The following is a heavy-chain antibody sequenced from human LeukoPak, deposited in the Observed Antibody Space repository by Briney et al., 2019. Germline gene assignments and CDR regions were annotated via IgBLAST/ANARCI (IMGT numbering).Heavy chain of an antibody. Sequence: GGSLRLSCAASGFTFSSYEMNWVRQAPGKGLEGVSYISSSGSSSGRIIDYADSVKGRFTISRDNAKNSLYLQMNSLRAEDTAVYYCARDPGGYSRSDYHYYMDVWGKGTTVTISS. CDR3: ARDPGGYSRSDYHYYMDV. CDR1: GFTFSSYE. D-gene: IGHD6-13*01. V-gene: IGHV3-48*03. CDR2: ISSSGSSSGRII. J-gene: IGHJ6*03.